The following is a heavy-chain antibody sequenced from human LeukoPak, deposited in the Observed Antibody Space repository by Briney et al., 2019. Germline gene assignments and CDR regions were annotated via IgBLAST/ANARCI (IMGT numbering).Heavy chain of an antibody. CDR3: ARAHDFWSGYPYYYYYGMDV. V-gene: IGHV4-59*01. D-gene: IGHD3-3*01. CDR1: GGSIRSYY. CDR2: IYYSGST. Sequence: SETLSLTCTVSGGSIRSYYWSWIRQPPGKGLEWIGYIYYSGSTNYNPSLKSRVTISVDTSKNQFSLKLSSVTAADTAVYYCARAHDFWSGYPYYYYYGMDVWGQGTTVTVSS. J-gene: IGHJ6*02.